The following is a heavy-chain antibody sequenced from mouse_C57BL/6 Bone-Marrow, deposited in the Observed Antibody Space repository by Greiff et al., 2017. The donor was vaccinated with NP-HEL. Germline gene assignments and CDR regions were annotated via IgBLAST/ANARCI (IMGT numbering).Heavy chain of an antibody. J-gene: IGHJ4*01. Sequence: QVQLQQPGAELVMPGASVKLSCKASGYTFTSYWMHWVKQRPGQGLEWIGEIDPSDSYTNYNQKFKGKSTLTADKSSSTAYMQLSSLTSEHSAVYYCARESGYGYYDYYAMDYWGQGTAGTVSS. CDR2: IDPSDSYT. V-gene: IGHV1-69*01. D-gene: IGHD2-3*01. CDR3: ARESGYGYYDYYAMDY. CDR1: GYTFTSYW.